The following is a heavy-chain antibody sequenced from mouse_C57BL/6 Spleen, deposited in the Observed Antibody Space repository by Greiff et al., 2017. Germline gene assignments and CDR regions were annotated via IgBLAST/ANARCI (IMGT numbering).Heavy chain of an antibody. D-gene: IGHD1-1*01. Sequence: EVQLQQSGPGLVKPSQSLSLTCSVTGYSITSGYYWYWIRQFPGNKLEWMGYISYDGSNNYNPSLKNRISITRDTSKNQFFLKLNSVTTEDTATYYCARVDYVRYYAMDYWGQGTSVTVSS. CDR1: GYSITSGYY. CDR2: ISYDGSN. V-gene: IGHV3-6*01. J-gene: IGHJ4*01. CDR3: ARVDYVRYYAMDY.